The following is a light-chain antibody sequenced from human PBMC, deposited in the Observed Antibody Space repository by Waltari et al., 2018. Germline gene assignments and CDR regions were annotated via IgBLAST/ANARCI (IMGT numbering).Light chain of an antibody. J-gene: IGLJ2*01. Sequence: QSALTQPASVSGSPGQSITISCTGTSSDVANYKRVSWYQQHPGKAPKLMIYAVIKRPSGVSDRFSGSKSGDMASLTISGLQPEDEAEYFCSSYAGSSKGVFCGGTKVTVL. CDR3: SSYAGSSKGV. CDR2: AVI. V-gene: IGLV2-23*02. CDR1: SSDVANYKR.